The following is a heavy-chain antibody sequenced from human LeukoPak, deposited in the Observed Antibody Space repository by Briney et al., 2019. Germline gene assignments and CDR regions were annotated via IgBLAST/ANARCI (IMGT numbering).Heavy chain of an antibody. J-gene: IGHJ4*02. CDR1: GFTFSDYY. CDR2: ISGSGGST. V-gene: IGHV3-23*01. Sequence: PGGSLRLSCAASGFTFSDYYMSWVRQAPGKGLEWVSAISGSGGSTYYADSVKGRFTISRDNSKNTLYLQMNSLRAEDTAVYYCAKDIVLMVYAPVAFDYWGQGTLVTVSS. D-gene: IGHD2-8*01. CDR3: AKDIVLMVYAPVAFDY.